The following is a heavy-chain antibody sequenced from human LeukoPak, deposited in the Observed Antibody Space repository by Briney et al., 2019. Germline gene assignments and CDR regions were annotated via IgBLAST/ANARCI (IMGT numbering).Heavy chain of an antibody. CDR1: GFTFRSYW. J-gene: IGHJ1*01. V-gene: IGHV3-7*01. Sequence: GGSLRLSCAGSGFTFRSYWMTWVRQAPGKGLEWVANIKPDGSVGYYVDSVRGRFIISRDNAGNSLYLQMNSLRVEDTAVYYCAQNLVAAAGDHWGQGALLIVSS. CDR3: AQNLVAAAGDH. D-gene: IGHD6-13*01. CDR2: IKPDGSVG.